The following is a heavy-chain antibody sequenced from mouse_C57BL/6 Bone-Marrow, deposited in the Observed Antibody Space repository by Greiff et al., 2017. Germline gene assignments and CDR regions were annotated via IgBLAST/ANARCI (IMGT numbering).Heavy chain of an antibody. CDR2: IWSGGST. V-gene: IGHV2-2*01. Sequence: QVQLQQSGPGLVQPSQSLSITCTVSGFSLTSYGVHWVRQSPGKGLEWLGVIWSGGSTDYNAAFISRLGISKDNSKSQVFFKMNRLQADDTAIYYCARNLGGGIAYWGQGTLVTVSA. D-gene: IGHD4-1*01. CDR1: GFSLTSYG. CDR3: ARNLGGGIAY. J-gene: IGHJ3*01.